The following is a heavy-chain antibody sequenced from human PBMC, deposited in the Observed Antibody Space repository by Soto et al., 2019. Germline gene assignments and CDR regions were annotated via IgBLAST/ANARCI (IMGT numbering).Heavy chain of an antibody. CDR1: GGSISSGDYY. CDR2: IYYSGST. J-gene: IGHJ3*02. D-gene: IGHD2-21*02. V-gene: IGHV4-30-4*01. CDR3: ARDVPYCGGDCYSDAFDI. Sequence: PSETLSLTCTVSGGSISSGDYYWSWIRQPPGKGLEWIGYIYYSGSTYYNPSLKSRVTISVDTSKNQFSLKLSSVTAADTAVYYCARDVPYCGGDCYSDAFDIWGQGTMVTVSS.